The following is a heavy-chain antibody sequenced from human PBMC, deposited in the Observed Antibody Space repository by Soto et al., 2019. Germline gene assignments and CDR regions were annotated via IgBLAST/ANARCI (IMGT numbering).Heavy chain of an antibody. CDR1: GGSISSSSYY. J-gene: IGHJ4*02. V-gene: IGHV4-39*01. CDR2: IYYSGST. D-gene: IGHD4-17*01. CDR3: ATQVTMEYYFDY. Sequence: SETLSLTCTVSGGSISSSSYYWGWIRQPPGKGLEWIGSIYYSGSTYYNPSLKSRVTISVDTSKNQFSLKLSSVTAADTAVYYCATQVTMEYYFDYWGQGTLVTVPQ.